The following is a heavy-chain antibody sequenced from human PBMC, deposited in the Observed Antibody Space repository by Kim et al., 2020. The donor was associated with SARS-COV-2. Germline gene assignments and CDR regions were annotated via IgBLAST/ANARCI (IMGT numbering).Heavy chain of an antibody. Sequence: ASVKVSCKTSGYTFTKYPIHWVRQAPGQSLEWMGWINGGNGHTIYARNFEGRVTFTRDTSATSGYMQLNGLRSEDTAIYYCARGGGSGSYSETEADPWGQGTLVTVSS. J-gene: IGHJ5*02. V-gene: IGHV1-3*01. CDR2: INGGNGHT. CDR1: GYTFTKYP. CDR3: ARGGGSGSYSETEADP. D-gene: IGHD1-26*01.